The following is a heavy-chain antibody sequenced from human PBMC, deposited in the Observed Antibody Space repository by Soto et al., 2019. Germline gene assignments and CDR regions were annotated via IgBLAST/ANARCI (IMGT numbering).Heavy chain of an antibody. CDR1: GFTFSSYA. J-gene: IGHJ3*01. Sequence: QVQLVESGGGVVQPGRSLRLSCAASGFTFSSYAMHWVGQAPGKGLEWVAVVSHDGKTEYHAASVKGRFTISRDTSANILSLQMNSLRDKDTAVYYCGRERYISGHYSAGCEVWGQGTMVTVSS. V-gene: IGHV3-30*04. D-gene: IGHD3-22*01. CDR3: GRERYISGHYSAGCEV. CDR2: VSHDGKTE.